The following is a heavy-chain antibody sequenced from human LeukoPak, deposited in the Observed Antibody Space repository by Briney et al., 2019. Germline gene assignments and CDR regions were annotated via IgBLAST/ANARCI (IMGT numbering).Heavy chain of an antibody. CDR1: GFTFRSYA. D-gene: IGHD1-26*01. CDR2: IKPDGSEK. CDR3: AVDKSWSFPL. J-gene: IGHJ4*02. Sequence: GGSLRLSCVASGFTFRSYAMSWVRQAPGKGLEWVATIKPDGSEKYYVDSLKGRFTISRDNARNSVYLQMNSLRVEDTAVYHCAVDKSWSFPLWGQGTLVTVSS. V-gene: IGHV3-7*01.